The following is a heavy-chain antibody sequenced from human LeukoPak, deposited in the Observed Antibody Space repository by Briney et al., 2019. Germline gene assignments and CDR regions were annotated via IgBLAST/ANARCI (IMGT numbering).Heavy chain of an antibody. CDR1: GFTFSTYW. CDR3: AKSISGSTGWFDP. J-gene: IGHJ5*02. Sequence: GGSLRLSCAASGFTFSTYWMNWVRQAPGKGLEWVSGISWNSGSIGYADSVKGRFTISRDNAKNSLYLQMNSLRAEDTALYYCAKSISGSTGWFDPWGQGTLVTVSS. V-gene: IGHV3-9*01. D-gene: IGHD2-15*01. CDR2: ISWNSGSI.